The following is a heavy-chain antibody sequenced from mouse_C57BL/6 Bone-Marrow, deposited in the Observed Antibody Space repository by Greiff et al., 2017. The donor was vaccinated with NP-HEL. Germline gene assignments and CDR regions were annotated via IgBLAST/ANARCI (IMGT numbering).Heavy chain of an antibody. CDR2: IDPENGDT. Sequence: EVHLVESGAELVRPGASVKLSCTASGFNIKDDYMHWVKQRPEQGLEWIGWIDPENGDTEYASKFQGKATITADTSSNTAYLQLSSLTSEDTAVYYCTAYGKVFDYWGQGTTLTVSS. J-gene: IGHJ2*01. CDR1: GFNIKDDY. CDR3: TAYGKVFDY. D-gene: IGHD2-1*01. V-gene: IGHV14-4*01.